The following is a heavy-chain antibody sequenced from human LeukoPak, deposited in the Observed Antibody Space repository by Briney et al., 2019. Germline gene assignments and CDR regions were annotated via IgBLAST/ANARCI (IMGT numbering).Heavy chain of an antibody. V-gene: IGHV3-7*05. J-gene: IGHJ4*02. CDR2: IKEDGSEK. D-gene: IGHD1-26*01. CDR1: GFRFSSYA. CDR3: ARDKSVGPTPIDF. Sequence: GGSLRLSCAASGFRFSSYAMSWVRQAPGKGLQWVASIKEDGSEKYYVDSVKGRFTISRDNAQNSVYLQMNSLRAEDTAVYYCARDKSVGPTPIDFWGQGTLVTVSS.